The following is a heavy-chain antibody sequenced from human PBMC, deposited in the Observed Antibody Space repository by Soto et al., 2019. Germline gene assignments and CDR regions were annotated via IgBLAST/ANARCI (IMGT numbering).Heavy chain of an antibody. CDR1: GFTFSSYS. CDR3: ARVVVVPAAGIDY. V-gene: IGHV3-21*01. D-gene: IGHD2-2*01. CDR2: ISSSSSYI. J-gene: IGHJ4*02. Sequence: EVQLMESGGGLVKPGGSLRLSCAASGFTFSSYSMNWVRQAPGKGLEWVSSISSSSSYIYYADSVKGRFTISRDNAKNSLYLQMNSLRAEDTAVYYCARVVVVPAAGIDYWGQGTLVTVSS.